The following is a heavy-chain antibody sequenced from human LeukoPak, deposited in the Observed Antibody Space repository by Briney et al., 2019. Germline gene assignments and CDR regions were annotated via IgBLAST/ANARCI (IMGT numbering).Heavy chain of an antibody. CDR1: GFTFSSYA. Sequence: GGSLRLSCAASGFTFSSYAMSWVRQAPGKGLEWVSVISDNGGSTYYADSVKGRFTISRDNSKNTLYLQMNSLRAEDTAVCYCAKVGSDYYGSGSTDYWGQGTLVTVSS. V-gene: IGHV3-23*01. J-gene: IGHJ4*02. CDR3: AKVGSDYYGSGSTDY. D-gene: IGHD3-10*01. CDR2: ISDNGGST.